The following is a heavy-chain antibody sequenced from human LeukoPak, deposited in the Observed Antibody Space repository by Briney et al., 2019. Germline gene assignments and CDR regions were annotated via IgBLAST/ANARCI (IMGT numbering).Heavy chain of an antibody. V-gene: IGHV3-21*04. D-gene: IGHD3-16*02. J-gene: IGHJ4*02. CDR1: GFTFNTYS. Sequence: PGGSLRLSCEASGFTFNTYSMNWARQAPGKGLEWVSSIDSSGGYMFYADSVKGRFIISRDSSKNTLYLQMNSLRAEDTAVYYCARGGGSENRYAPWYFDYWGQGSLVTVSS. CDR3: ARGGGSENRYAPWYFDY. CDR2: IDSSGGYM.